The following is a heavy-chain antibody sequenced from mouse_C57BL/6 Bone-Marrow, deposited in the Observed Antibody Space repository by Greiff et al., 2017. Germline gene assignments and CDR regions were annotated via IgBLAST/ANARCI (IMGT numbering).Heavy chain of an antibody. CDR1: GFTFSSYG. CDR2: ISSGGSYT. CDR3: ARDPFYYGSSDWYYDV. J-gene: IGHJ1*03. V-gene: IGHV5-6*01. D-gene: IGHD1-1*01. Sequence: EVQGVESGGDLVKPGGSLKLSCAASGFTFSSYGMSWVRQTPDKRLEWVATISSGGSYTYYPDSLKGRFSISRDNAKNTLYLQMSSLKSEDTAMYYCARDPFYYGSSDWYYDVWGTGTTVTVSS.